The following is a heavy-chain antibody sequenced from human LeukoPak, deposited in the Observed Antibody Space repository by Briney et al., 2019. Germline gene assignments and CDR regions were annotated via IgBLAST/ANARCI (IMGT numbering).Heavy chain of an antibody. CDR2: ISGSGGGT. CDR1: GFTFSGHA. J-gene: IGHJ4*02. Sequence: PGGSLRLSCEVSGFTFSGHAMSWVRQAPGKGLEWVSGISGSGGGTFYADSVKGRFTISRDNSKNTLYLQMNGLGAEDTAVYYCAKDIYQLLPSFDYWGQGTLVTVSS. CDR3: AKDIYQLLPSFDY. D-gene: IGHD2-2*01. V-gene: IGHV3-23*01.